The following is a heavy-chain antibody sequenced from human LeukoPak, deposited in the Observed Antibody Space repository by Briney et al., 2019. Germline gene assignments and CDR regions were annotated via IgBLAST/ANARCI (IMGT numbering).Heavy chain of an antibody. D-gene: IGHD3-22*01. CDR1: GGSISSGSYY. CDR3: AREGSGYYHA. J-gene: IGHJ5*02. CDR2: MYTDGST. V-gene: IGHV4-61*02. Sequence: SETLSLTCTVSGGSISSGSYYWSWIRQPAGKGLEWIGRMYTDGSTNYNPSLKSRVTISVDTSKNQFSLKLSSVTAADTAVYYCAREGSGYYHAWGQGTLVTVSS.